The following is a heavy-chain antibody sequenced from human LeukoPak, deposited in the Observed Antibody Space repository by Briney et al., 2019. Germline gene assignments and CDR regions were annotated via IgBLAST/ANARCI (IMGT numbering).Heavy chain of an antibody. CDR1: GYTFTGYY. CDR2: INPNSGGT. CDR3: ARASIQLSLSFDY. D-gene: IGHD5-18*01. V-gene: IGHV1-2*02. J-gene: IGHJ4*02. Sequence: ASVKVSCKASGYTFTGYYMHWVRQAPGQGLEWMGWINPNSGGTNYAQKFQGRVTMTRDTSISTAYMELSRLRSDDTAVYYCARASIQLSLSFDYWGQGTLVTVSS.